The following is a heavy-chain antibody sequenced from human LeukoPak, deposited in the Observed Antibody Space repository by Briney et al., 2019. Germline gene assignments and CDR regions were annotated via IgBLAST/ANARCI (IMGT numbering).Heavy chain of an antibody. V-gene: IGHV3-66*01. CDR2: IYSGGTT. D-gene: IGHD3-10*01. CDR1: GFTVNRNY. J-gene: IGHJ4*02. CDR3: ARKSDSLLVREGDC. Sequence: PGGSLRLSCAASGFTVNRNYMIWVPQAPGKGLECVSVIYSGGTTWYADSVKGRFTISRDTNTLYLQMNSLRAEDTAVYYCARKSDSLLVREGDCWGQGTLVTVSS.